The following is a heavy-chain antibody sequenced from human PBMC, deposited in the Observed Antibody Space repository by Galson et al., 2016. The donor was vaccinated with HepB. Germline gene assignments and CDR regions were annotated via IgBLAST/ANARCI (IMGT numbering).Heavy chain of an antibody. CDR2: IIPIFGTA. Sequence: SVKVSCKASGGTFSIYAISWVRQAPGQGLEWMGGIIPIFGTANYAQKFQGRATITADKSTSTAYMELTSLRSEDTAVYYCARGDTSGWYWFDPWGQGTLVTVSS. D-gene: IGHD6-19*01. J-gene: IGHJ5*02. CDR3: ARGDTSGWYWFDP. CDR1: GGTFSIYA. V-gene: IGHV1-69*06.